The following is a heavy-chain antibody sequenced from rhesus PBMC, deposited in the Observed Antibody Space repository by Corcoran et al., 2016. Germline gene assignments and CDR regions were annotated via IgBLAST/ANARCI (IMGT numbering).Heavy chain of an antibody. D-gene: IGHD1-44*02. V-gene: IGHV4-169*02. CDR3: ARDARLHYFDY. CDR2: IFGSGGST. Sequence: QLQLQESGPGLVKPSETLSVTCAVSGGSISSSYWSWIRQAPGKGLEWIGYIFGSGGSTNYNPSLKSRVTQSVDTSKNPLSLKLSSVTAADTAVYYCARDARLHYFDYWGQGVLVTVSS. J-gene: IGHJ4*01. CDR1: GGSISSSY.